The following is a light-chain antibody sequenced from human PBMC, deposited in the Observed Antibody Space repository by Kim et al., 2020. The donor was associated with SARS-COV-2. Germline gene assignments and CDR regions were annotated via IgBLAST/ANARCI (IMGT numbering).Light chain of an antibody. Sequence: LSPGERATLSCRASESVKESLAWYQQKAGQAPRLLIYNASIRATGAPARFSGSGSGTDFTLSISSLETEDFGVYYCQQRSDWLITFGGGTKVDIK. CDR2: NAS. CDR3: QQRSDWLIT. CDR1: ESVKES. J-gene: IGKJ4*01. V-gene: IGKV3-11*01.